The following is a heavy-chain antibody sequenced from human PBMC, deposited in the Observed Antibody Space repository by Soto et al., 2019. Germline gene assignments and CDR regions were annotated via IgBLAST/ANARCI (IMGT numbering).Heavy chain of an antibody. J-gene: IGHJ3*02. V-gene: IGHV3-23*01. CDR1: GFTFSSYA. CDR3: ANDRSGWYDAFDI. Sequence: EVQLLESGGGLVQPGGSLRLSCAASGFTFSSYAMSWVRQAPGKGLEWVSAISGSGGSTYYADSVKGRFTISTDNSKNTRYLQMNSLRAEDTAVYYCANDRSGWYDAFDIWGQGTMVTVSS. CDR2: ISGSGGST. D-gene: IGHD6-19*01.